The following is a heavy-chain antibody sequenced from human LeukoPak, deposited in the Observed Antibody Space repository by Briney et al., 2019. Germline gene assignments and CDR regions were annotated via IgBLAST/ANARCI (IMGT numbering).Heavy chain of an antibody. V-gene: IGHV3-30-3*01. CDR1: GFTFSSYA. J-gene: IGHJ4*02. CDR3: ANLWIVVVVANDY. Sequence: GRSLRLSCAASGFTFSSYAMHWVRQAPGKGLEWVTVISYDGSNKYYADSVKGRFTISRDNSKNTLYLQMNSLRAEDTAVYYCANLWIVVVVANDYWGQGTLVTVSS. CDR2: ISYDGSNK. D-gene: IGHD2-15*01.